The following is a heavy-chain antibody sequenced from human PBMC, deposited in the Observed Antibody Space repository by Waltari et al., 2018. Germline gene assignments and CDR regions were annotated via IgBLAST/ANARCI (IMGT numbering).Heavy chain of an antibody. CDR1: GFTFSSNW. Sequence: EMQLVESGGTLFQPGGSLGLSCAASGFTFSSNWMSWVRQAPGKGLEWVASIKEDGNERYYLDSVKGRFTISRDNAKNSLYLQMNSLTAEDTALYYCARAYSWGQGTLVTVSS. V-gene: IGHV3-7*01. J-gene: IGHJ4*02. CDR2: IKEDGNER. CDR3: ARAYS. D-gene: IGHD2-21*01.